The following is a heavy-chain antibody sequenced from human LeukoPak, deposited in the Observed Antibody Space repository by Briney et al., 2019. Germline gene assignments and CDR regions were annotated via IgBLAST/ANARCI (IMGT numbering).Heavy chain of an antibody. D-gene: IGHD3-10*01. Sequence: SETLSLTCTVSGDSIIMSTRYYWAWIRQPPGKGLEWIGNIYYSGSTYYNPSLKSRVTMSVDTSKNQFSLKMSSVTIADTAVYYCERSYGSGRLHSWFDPWGQGTLVPVSS. CDR3: ERSYGSGRLHSWFDP. V-gene: IGHV4-39*01. J-gene: IGHJ5*02. CDR2: IYYSGST. CDR1: GDSIIMSTRYY.